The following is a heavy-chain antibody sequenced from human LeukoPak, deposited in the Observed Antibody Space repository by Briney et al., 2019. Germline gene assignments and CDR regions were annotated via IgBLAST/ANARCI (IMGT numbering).Heavy chain of an antibody. CDR2: ISSSSSYI. D-gene: IGHD3-22*01. Sequence: GGSLRLSCAASGFTFSSYSMNWVRQAPGKGLEWVSSISSSSSYIYYADSVKGRFTISRDNAKNSLYLQMNSLRAEDTAVYYCASLNYYDNSGYYAFDIWGQGTMVTVSS. CDR3: ASLNYYDNSGYYAFDI. J-gene: IGHJ3*02. V-gene: IGHV3-21*01. CDR1: GFTFSSYS.